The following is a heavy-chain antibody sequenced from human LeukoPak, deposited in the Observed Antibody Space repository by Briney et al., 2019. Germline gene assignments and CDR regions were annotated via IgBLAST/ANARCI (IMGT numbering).Heavy chain of an antibody. D-gene: IGHD1-26*01. CDR1: GFTVSSKY. CDR2: IYDGGGA. CDR3: ARLATSTGSYVDY. J-gene: IGHJ4*02. Sequence: HPGGSLRLSCAASGFTVSSKYMSWVRQAPGKGLEWPSVIYDGGGANYADSVKARFTISRDNSKNTLYLQMDSLRAEDTAVYYCARLATSTGSYVDYWGQGTLVTVSS. V-gene: IGHV3-53*01.